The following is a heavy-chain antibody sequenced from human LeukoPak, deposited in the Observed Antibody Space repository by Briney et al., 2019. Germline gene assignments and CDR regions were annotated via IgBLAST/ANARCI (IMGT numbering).Heavy chain of an antibody. D-gene: IGHD3-22*01. Sequence: PRGSLRLSCAASGFTFSSYAMSWVRQAPGKGLEWVSAISGSGGSTYYADSVKGRFTISRDNSKNTLYLQMNSLRAEDTAVYYCAKEVITMIVVAAYFDYWGQGTLVTVSS. V-gene: IGHV3-23*01. CDR2: ISGSGGST. CDR1: GFTFSSYA. CDR3: AKEVITMIVVAAYFDY. J-gene: IGHJ4*02.